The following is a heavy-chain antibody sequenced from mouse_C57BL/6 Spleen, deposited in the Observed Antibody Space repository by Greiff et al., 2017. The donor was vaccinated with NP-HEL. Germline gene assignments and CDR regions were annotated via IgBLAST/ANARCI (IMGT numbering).Heavy chain of an antibody. CDR1: GFTFSSYA. J-gene: IGHJ3*01. V-gene: IGHV5-4*01. Sequence: DVQLVESGGGLVKPGGSLKLSCAASGFTFSSYAMSWVRQTPEKRLEWVATISDGGSYTYYPDNVKGRFTISRDNAKNNLYLQMSHLKSEDTAMYYCARENYYDYDGFAYWGQGTLVTVSA. CDR3: ARENYYDYDGFAY. D-gene: IGHD2-4*01. CDR2: ISDGGSYT.